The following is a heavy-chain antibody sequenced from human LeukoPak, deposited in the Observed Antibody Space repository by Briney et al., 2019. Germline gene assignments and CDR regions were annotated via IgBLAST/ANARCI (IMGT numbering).Heavy chain of an antibody. V-gene: IGHV1-2*02. CDR2: INPNSGGT. Sequence: APVKVSCKASGYTFTGYFMHWVRQAPGQGLEWMGWINPNSGGTNYAQKFQGRVTMARDTSISTAYMELSRLRSDDTAVYYCARALPAAGPTFDYWGQGTLVTVSS. CDR1: GYTFTGYF. CDR3: ARALPAAGPTFDY. D-gene: IGHD6-13*01. J-gene: IGHJ4*02.